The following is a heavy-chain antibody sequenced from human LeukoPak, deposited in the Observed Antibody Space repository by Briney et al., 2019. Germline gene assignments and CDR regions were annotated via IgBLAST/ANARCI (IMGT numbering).Heavy chain of an antibody. CDR2: VNPNRGDS. Sequence: ASVKVSCKASGYTFTSYYIHWVRLAPGQRLEWMGWVNPNRGDSNYAQKFQGRVTMTSDTSIGTAYMELSRLRSDDTAIYYCARGAYSTGWLGHWGQGTQVTVSS. D-gene: IGHD6-19*01. V-gene: IGHV1-2*02. CDR1: GYTFTSYY. J-gene: IGHJ1*01. CDR3: ARGAYSTGWLGH.